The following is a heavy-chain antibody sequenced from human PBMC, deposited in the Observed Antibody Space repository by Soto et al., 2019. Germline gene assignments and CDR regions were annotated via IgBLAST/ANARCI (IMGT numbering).Heavy chain of an antibody. CDR1: GATLNSFINYG. D-gene: IGHD2-2*01. V-gene: IGHV1-69*05. J-gene: IGHJ4*02. Sequence: SVKVSCKASGATLNSFINYGITWVRQAPGQGLEYMGGIIPVFGAANHAQKFQGRVTISTDESARTAYMELSSLTSKDTAVYYCARGSGVVVTDWGQGTLVTVSS. CDR3: ARGSGVVVTD. CDR2: IIPVFGAA.